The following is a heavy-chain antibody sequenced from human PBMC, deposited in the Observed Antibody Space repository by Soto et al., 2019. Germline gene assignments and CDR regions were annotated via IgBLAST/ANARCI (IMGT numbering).Heavy chain of an antibody. CDR1: GDSISSYY. V-gene: IGHV4-59*01. J-gene: IGHJ4*02. D-gene: IGHD6-13*01. Sequence: SETLSLTCTVSGDSISSYYWTWIRQAPGKGLEWIGFIYHSGNTNYNPSLKSRVTMSIDTSKGQFPLKLNSVTVADTAVYYCARDQGIASSGPFDYWGQGTLVTVSS. CDR2: IYHSGNT. CDR3: ARDQGIASSGPFDY.